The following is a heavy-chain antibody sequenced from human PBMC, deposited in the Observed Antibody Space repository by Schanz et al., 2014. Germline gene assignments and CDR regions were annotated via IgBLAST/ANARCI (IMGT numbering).Heavy chain of an antibody. CDR2: ISSTSTYL. D-gene: IGHD5-12*01. CDR3: ARDPNSVNEIDY. J-gene: IGHJ4*02. CDR1: GFTFSSYS. V-gene: IGHV3-21*04. Sequence: EVQLVESGGGLVKPGGSLRLSCAASGFTFSSYSMNWVRQAPGKGLEWVSSISSTSTYLYYADSVKGRFTLSRDNAKNSMYLQMNSLRVEDTAVYYCARDPNSVNEIDYWGQGTLVTVSS.